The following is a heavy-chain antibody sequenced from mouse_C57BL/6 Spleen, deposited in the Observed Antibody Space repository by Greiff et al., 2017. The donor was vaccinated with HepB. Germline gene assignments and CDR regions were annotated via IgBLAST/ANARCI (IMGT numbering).Heavy chain of an antibody. CDR3: ARNSYYFDY. CDR1: GYSITSGYY. J-gene: IGHJ2*01. Sequence: ESGPGLVKPSQSLSLTCSVTGYSITSGYYWNWIRQFPGNNLEWMGYISYDGSNNYNPSLKNLSTITRDTSKNQFFLKLNSVTTEDTATYYCARNSYYFDYWGQGTTLTVSS. CDR2: ISYDGSN. V-gene: IGHV3-6*01.